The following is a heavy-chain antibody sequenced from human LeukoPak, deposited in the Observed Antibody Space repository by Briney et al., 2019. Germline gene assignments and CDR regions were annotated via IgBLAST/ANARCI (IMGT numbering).Heavy chain of an antibody. CDR1: GYSFTDYY. CDR2: INPNRGGT. Sequence: ASVKVSCKTSGYSFTDYYMHWVRQAPGQGLEWMGWINPNRGGTSSAQKFQGRVTMTRDTSITTVYMEGSWLPSDDTAIYYCARADRLHGGPYLIGPWGQGTLVTVSS. J-gene: IGHJ5*02. D-gene: IGHD2-21*01. V-gene: IGHV1-2*02. CDR3: ARADRLHGGPYLIGP.